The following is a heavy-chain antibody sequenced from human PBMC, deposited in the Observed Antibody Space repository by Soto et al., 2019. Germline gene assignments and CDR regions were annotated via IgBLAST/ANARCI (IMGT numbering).Heavy chain of an antibody. CDR2: IIPIFGVT. V-gene: IGHV1-69*08. D-gene: IGHD5-18*01. Sequence: QVQLVQSGAEVKKPGSSVKVSCKASGVTFSSYTITWVRQAPGQGLEWLGRIIPIFGVTNNAQKFQDRVTITADRSTTTAYMELSRLRSEDTAVYYCVRDWESTTQPWGFGDSWGQGTLVTVSS. CDR3: VRDWESTTQPWGFGDS. CDR1: GVTFSSYT. J-gene: IGHJ4*02.